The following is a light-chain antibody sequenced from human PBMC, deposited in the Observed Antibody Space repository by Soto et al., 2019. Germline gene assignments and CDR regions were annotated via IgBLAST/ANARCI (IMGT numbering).Light chain of an antibody. J-gene: IGKJ5*01. V-gene: IGKV3-11*01. CDR2: DAS. Sequence: EIVLTQSPATLSLSPGERATLSCRASQSVNSYLAWYQQKPGQAPRLLIYDASSRATGIPARFGGSGSGTDFTFTISSLEPEDFAVYYCQQRNSWPLTLGQGTRLEIK. CDR1: QSVNSY. CDR3: QQRNSWPLT.